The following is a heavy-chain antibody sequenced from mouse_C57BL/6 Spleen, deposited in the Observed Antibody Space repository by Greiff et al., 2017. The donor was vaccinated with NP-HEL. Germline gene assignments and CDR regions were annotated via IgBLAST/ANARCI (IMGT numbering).Heavy chain of an antibody. J-gene: IGHJ3*01. CDR3: TTRYYGRGAY. CDR2: IDPENGDT. Sequence: EVQLQQSGAELVRPGASVKLSCTASGFNIKDDYKHWVKQRPEQGLEWIGWIDPENGDTEYASKFQGKATITADTSSNTAYLQLSSLTSEDTAVYYCTTRYYGRGAYWGQGTLVTVSA. CDR1: GFNIKDDY. V-gene: IGHV14-4*01. D-gene: IGHD1-1*01.